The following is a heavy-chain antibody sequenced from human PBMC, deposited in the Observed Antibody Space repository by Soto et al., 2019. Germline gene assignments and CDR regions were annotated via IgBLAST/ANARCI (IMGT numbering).Heavy chain of an antibody. J-gene: IGHJ4*02. CDR2: ISGSGGST. CDR3: AKGHRAMVGFDY. V-gene: IGHV3-23*01. CDR1: GFTFSSYA. Sequence: GGYLRLSCAASGFTFSSYAMSWVRQAPGKGLEWVSAISGSGGSTYYADSVKGRFTISRDNSKNTLYLQMNSLRAEDTAVYYCAKGHRAMVGFDYWGQGTLVTVSS. D-gene: IGHD5-18*01.